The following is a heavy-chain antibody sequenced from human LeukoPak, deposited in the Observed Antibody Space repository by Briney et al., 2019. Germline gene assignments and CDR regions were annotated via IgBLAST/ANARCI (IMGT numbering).Heavy chain of an antibody. CDR2: ISSSSFTI. CDR3: ARDLESYYYYYYMDV. CDR1: GFTFRSYS. V-gene: IGHV3-48*01. D-gene: IGHD5-24*01. Sequence: PGGSLRLSCAASGFTFRSYSMNWVRQAPGKGLEWVSYISSSSFTIYYADSVKGRFTISRDNAKNSLYLQMNSLRAEDTAVYYCARDLESYYYYYYMDVWGKGTTVTVSS. J-gene: IGHJ6*03.